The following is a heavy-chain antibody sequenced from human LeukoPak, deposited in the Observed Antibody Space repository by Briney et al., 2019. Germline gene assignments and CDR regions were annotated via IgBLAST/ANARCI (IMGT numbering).Heavy chain of an antibody. D-gene: IGHD2-15*01. CDR1: GFTFSTYA. CDR3: TKSPVSSCRGSFCYPFDY. J-gene: IGHJ4*02. CDR2: ISGSDDGT. Sequence: GGSLRLSCAASGFTFSTYAMSWVRQIPGKGLEWVSAISGSDDGTYYADSVKGRFTISRDNSRNTLYLQMNTLRAEDTAVYFCTKSPVSSCRGSFCYPFDYWGQGNLVTVSS. V-gene: IGHV3-23*01.